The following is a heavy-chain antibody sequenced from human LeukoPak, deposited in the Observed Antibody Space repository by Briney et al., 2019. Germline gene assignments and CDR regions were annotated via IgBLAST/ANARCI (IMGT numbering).Heavy chain of an antibody. CDR3: ARDGVTAVPNWFDS. J-gene: IGHJ5*01. CDR2: INQDGREK. CDR1: GFTFNNYW. Sequence: PGGSLRPSCTASGFTFNNYWMTWVRQAPGKGLEWVAIINQDGREKYYVNSLKGRFSISRDNAKNSLYLQMTSLRAEDTAVYFCARDGVTAVPNWFDSWGQGTLVTVSS. V-gene: IGHV3-7*01. D-gene: IGHD2-21*02.